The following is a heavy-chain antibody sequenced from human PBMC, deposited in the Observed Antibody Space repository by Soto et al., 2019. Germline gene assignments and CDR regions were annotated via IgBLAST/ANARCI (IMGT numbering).Heavy chain of an antibody. CDR2: INEDGSAK. V-gene: IGHV3-7*01. CDR3: ATEGTKSGYRSGGSCRRNDY. CDR1: GITFTTYW. D-gene: IGHD2-15*01. Sequence: GGSLRLSCAASGITFTTYWMSWVRQAPGKGLEWVASINEDGSAKYYVDSVKGRFTISRDNAKNSLSLQMNSLRAEDTAVYYCATEGTKSGYRSGGSCRRNDYWGQGALVTVSS. J-gene: IGHJ4*02.